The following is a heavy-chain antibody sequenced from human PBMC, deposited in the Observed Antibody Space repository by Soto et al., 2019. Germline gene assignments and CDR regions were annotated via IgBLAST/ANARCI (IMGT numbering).Heavy chain of an antibody. CDR1: GFSFSDYG. CDR2: IWYDGSQK. V-gene: IGHV3-33*01. D-gene: IGHD6-25*01. Sequence: PGGSLRLSCATSGFSFSDYGMHWVRQAPGKGLEWVAVIWYDGSQKYYADSVKGRFTISRDNSKNTLYLQMNSLRAEDTAVYYCARRMPAAPTGGSDYWGQGTLVPVSS. J-gene: IGHJ4*02. CDR3: ARRMPAAPTGGSDY.